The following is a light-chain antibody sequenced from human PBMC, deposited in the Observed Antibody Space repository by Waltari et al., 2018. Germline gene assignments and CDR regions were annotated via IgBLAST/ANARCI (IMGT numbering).Light chain of an antibody. J-gene: IGLJ2*01. CDR2: DNK. Sequence: QSVLTQPPSVSAAPGQKVTISVSGSSPNIWNNYVSWYQQPPGTAPKLLIYDNKKRPSGIPDRFSGSKSGTSATLGITGLQTGDEADYYCGTWDSSLSAVVFGGGTKLTVL. CDR1: SPNIWNNY. CDR3: GTWDSSLSAVV. V-gene: IGLV1-51*01.